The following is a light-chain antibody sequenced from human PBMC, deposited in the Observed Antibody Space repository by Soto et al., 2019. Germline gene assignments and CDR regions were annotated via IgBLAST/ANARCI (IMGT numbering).Light chain of an antibody. J-gene: IGKJ1*01. V-gene: IGKV1-6*01. Sequence: AIQMTQSPSSLSASVGDRVTITCRASQDIRNELAWYQQKPGKGPNLLIYAASTSHTGVPSRFSGSGSGTDFTLPISSLQPEDSATYSYLQDYNYPRTFGQGTKVEIK. CDR3: LQDYNYPRT. CDR1: QDIRNE. CDR2: AAS.